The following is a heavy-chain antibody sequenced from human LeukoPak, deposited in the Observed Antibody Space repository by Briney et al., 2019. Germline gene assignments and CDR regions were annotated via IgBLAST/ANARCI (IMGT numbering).Heavy chain of an antibody. D-gene: IGHD5-24*01. CDR1: GGSFSGYY. J-gene: IGHJ4*02. CDR3: ARRRGMATIKGYFDY. V-gene: IGHV4-34*01. Sequence: SETLSLTCAVYGGSFSGYYWSWIRQPPGKGLEWIGEINHSGSTNYNPSLKSRVTISVDTSKNQFSLKLSTVTAADTAVYYCARRRGMATIKGYFDYWGQGTLVTVSS. CDR2: INHSGST.